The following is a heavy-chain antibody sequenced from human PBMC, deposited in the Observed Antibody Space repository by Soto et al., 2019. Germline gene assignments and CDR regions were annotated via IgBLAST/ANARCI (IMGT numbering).Heavy chain of an antibody. D-gene: IGHD2-21*01. Sequence: QVQLQESGPGLVKPSGTLSLTCDVSGASIRSSSWWTWLRQSPGKGLEWIGEFYHAGSPHYNPSFQSRVTISADTSKNLFSLSLTSVTAADTAIYYCVRASSFRGDFDFWGQGTAVVVSS. J-gene: IGHJ3*01. V-gene: IGHV4-4*02. CDR3: VRASSFRGDFDF. CDR1: GASIRSSSW. CDR2: FYHAGSP.